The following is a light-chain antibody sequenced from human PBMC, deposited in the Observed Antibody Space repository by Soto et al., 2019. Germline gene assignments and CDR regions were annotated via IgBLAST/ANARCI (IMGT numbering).Light chain of an antibody. CDR3: QKYNSAPWT. Sequence: DIQMTQSPSSLSASVGDRVTITCRASQGTSNYLAWYQQKPGKVPKLLIYAASTLQSGVPSRFSGSGSGPDFTVTISSLQPEDVATYYWQKYNSAPWTFGQGTKVDIK. V-gene: IGKV1-27*01. CDR2: AAS. CDR1: QGTSNY. J-gene: IGKJ1*01.